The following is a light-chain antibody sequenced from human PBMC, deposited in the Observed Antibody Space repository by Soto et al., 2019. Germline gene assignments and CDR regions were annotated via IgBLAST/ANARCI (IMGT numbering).Light chain of an antibody. CDR3: QQYDSPPIT. CDR1: QSVSSSY. J-gene: IGKJ5*01. Sequence: EIVLTQSPGTLSLSPGERATLSCRASQSVSSSYLAWYQQKAGQAPRLLIYGASSRATGIPDRFSGSGSGTDFTLTISRLEPEDFAVYYCQQYDSPPITFGQGTRLEIK. V-gene: IGKV3-20*01. CDR2: GAS.